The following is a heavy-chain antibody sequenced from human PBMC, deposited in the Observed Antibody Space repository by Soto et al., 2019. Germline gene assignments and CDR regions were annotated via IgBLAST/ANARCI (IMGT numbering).Heavy chain of an antibody. CDR3: ARLTSYDSSGDYCY. J-gene: IGHJ4*02. CDR2: ISSSSSYI. D-gene: IGHD3-22*01. V-gene: IGHV3-21*01. Sequence: EVQLVESGGGLVKPGGSLRLSCAASGFTFSSYSMNWVRQAPGKGLEWVSSISSSSSYIYYADSVKARFTISRDNAKNSLYLQMNSLRAEDTAVYYCARLTSYDSSGDYCYWGQGTLVTVSS. CDR1: GFTFSSYS.